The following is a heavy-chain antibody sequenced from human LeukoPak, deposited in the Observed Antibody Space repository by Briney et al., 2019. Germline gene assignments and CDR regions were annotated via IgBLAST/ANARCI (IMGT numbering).Heavy chain of an antibody. CDR3: AAGYSSSWYDY. Sequence: GGSLRLSCAASGLTFSSYGMHWVRQAPGKGLEWVAVISYDGSNKYYADSVKGRFTISRDNSKNTLYLQMNSLRAEDTAVYYCAAGYSSSWYDYWGQGTLVTVSS. D-gene: IGHD6-13*01. CDR1: GLTFSSYG. CDR2: ISYDGSNK. V-gene: IGHV3-30*03. J-gene: IGHJ4*02.